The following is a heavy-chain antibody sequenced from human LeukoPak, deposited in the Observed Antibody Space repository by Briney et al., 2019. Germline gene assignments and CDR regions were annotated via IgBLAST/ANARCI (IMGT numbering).Heavy chain of an antibody. CDR1: GYSFTDYY. V-gene: IGHV1-2*02. J-gene: IGHJ3*02. CDR3: ARDDGSSSLNAFDI. Sequence: EASVTVSCKTSGYSFTDYYMRWVRPAPGQGLEWMGWINPNSGGTNFAQRFQDRVTMTRDMSISTAYMELSRLTSDDTAVYYCARDDGSSSLNAFDIWGQGTLVTVSS. D-gene: IGHD6-6*01. CDR2: INPNSGGT.